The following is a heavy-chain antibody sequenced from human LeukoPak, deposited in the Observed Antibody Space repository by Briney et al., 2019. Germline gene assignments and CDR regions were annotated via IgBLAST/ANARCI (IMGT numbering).Heavy chain of an antibody. Sequence: ASVKVSCKAPGYTFTSYGISWVRQAPGQGLEWMGWISAYNGNTNYAQKLQGRVTMTTDTSTSTAYMELRSLRSDDTAVYYCARDRGPAKFMGYDSSGYYFGDDFDYWGQGTLVTVSS. CDR1: GYTFTSYG. J-gene: IGHJ4*02. V-gene: IGHV1-18*01. CDR3: ARDRGPAKFMGYDSSGYYFGDDFDY. D-gene: IGHD3-22*01. CDR2: ISAYNGNT.